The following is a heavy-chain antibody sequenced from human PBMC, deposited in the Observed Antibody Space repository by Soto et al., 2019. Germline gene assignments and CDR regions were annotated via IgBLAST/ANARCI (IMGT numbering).Heavy chain of an antibody. CDR2: INHSGST. D-gene: IGHD3-16*01. CDR1: GGSFSGYY. Sequence: QVQLQQWGAGLLKPSETLSLTCAVYGGSFSGYYWTWIRQPPGPGLEWIGEINHSGSTNYNPSLKSRVSIAVDTSKIQFSLKLTSVTDADTAVYYCARDKITGLFDYWGQVTLGTVSS. CDR3: ARDKITGLFDY. V-gene: IGHV4-34*01. J-gene: IGHJ4*02.